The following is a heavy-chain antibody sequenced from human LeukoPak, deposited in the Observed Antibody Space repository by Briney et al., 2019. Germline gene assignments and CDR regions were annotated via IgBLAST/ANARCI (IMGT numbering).Heavy chain of an antibody. CDR2: IKGDGSDN. D-gene: IGHD1-26*01. Sequence: GSLRLSCAASGFTFSSYWMSWVCQAPGKGLEWVANIKGDGSDNHYVDAVRGRFTISRDNAKNSLYLQMNSLRAEDTAVYYCARDLGYYRADYWGQGTLVTVSS. V-gene: IGHV3-7*04. CDR1: GFTFSSYW. J-gene: IGHJ4*02. CDR3: ARDLGYYRADY.